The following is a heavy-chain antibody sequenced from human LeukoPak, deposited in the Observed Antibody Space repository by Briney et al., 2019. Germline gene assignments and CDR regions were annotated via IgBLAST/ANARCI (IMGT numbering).Heavy chain of an antibody. CDR2: IWLDGSNK. D-gene: IGHD6-13*01. Sequence: PGGSLRLSRAASGLTFSSYGMHRVRQAPGKGREWVAVIWLDGSNKYHAASVKGRFTISRDNSKNTLYLQMNSLRAEDTAVYYCARGPLSSSWPYYYYYMDVWGKGTTVTVSS. CDR1: GLTFSSYG. CDR3: ARGPLSSSWPYYYYYMDV. J-gene: IGHJ6*03. V-gene: IGHV3-33*01.